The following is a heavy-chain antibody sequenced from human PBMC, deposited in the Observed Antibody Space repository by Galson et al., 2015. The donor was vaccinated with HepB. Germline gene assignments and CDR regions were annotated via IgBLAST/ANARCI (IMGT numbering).Heavy chain of an antibody. CDR2: INPNSGGT. Sequence: SVKVSCKASGYTFTGYYMHWVRQAPGQGLEWMGWINPNSGGTNYAQKFQGWVTMTRDTSISTAYMELSRLRSDDTAVYYCARGFFYSYGQFDYWGQGTLVTVSS. D-gene: IGHD5-18*01. J-gene: IGHJ4*02. V-gene: IGHV1-2*04. CDR1: GYTFTGYY. CDR3: ARGFFYSYGQFDY.